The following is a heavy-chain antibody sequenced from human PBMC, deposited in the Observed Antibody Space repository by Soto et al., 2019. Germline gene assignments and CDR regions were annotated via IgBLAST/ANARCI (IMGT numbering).Heavy chain of an antibody. CDR2: ISGSGGST. D-gene: IGHD3-10*01. CDR1: GFTFSSYA. CDR3: AKDIRTFEDYYGSGSYDYGMDV. J-gene: IGHJ6*02. V-gene: IGHV3-23*01. Sequence: PGGSLRLSCAASGFTFSSYAMSWVRQAPGKGLEWVSAISGSGGSTYYADSVKGRFTISRDNSKNTLYLQMNSLRAEDTAVYYCAKDIRTFEDYYGSGSYDYGMDVWGQGTTVTVSS.